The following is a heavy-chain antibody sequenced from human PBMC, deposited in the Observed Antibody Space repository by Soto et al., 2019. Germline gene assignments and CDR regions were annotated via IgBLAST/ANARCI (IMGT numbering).Heavy chain of an antibody. CDR2: IYSSGST. CDR1: GGSISSSSYY. J-gene: IGHJ5*02. V-gene: IGHV4-39*07. Sequence: SETLSLTCTVSGGSISSSSYYWGWIRQPPGKGLEWIGTIYSSGSTYYNPSLKSRVTISVDTSKNQFSLKLTSVTAADTAVYYCARVPGPWGQGTLVTVS. CDR3: ARVPGP.